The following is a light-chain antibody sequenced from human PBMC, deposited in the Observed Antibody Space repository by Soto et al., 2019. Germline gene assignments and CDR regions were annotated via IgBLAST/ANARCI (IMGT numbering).Light chain of an antibody. CDR1: SSDVGTYNY. V-gene: IGLV2-14*01. J-gene: IGLJ2*01. CDR3: SSYTTSSTVV. Sequence: QSALTQPASVSGSPGQSITISCTGTSSDVGTYNYVSWYQQHPGKAPKLMIYEVTNRPSGVSNRFSGSKSGNTASLTISGLQVEDEADYYCSSYTTSSTVVIGGGTKLTVL. CDR2: EVT.